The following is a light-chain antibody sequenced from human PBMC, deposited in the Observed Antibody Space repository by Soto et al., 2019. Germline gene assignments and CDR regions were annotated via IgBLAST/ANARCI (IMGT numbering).Light chain of an antibody. CDR2: LNSDGSH. V-gene: IGLV4-69*01. CDR3: QTWVTGPLV. J-gene: IGLJ2*01. Sequence: QLVLTQSPSASASLGSSVKRTCTRSSGHTTYAIAWHQQQPEKGPRYLMNLNSDGSHSKGDGIPDRFSGSSSGAERYLTISSLQSEDEAYYYCQTWVTGPLVFGGGTKLTVL. CDR1: SGHTTYA.